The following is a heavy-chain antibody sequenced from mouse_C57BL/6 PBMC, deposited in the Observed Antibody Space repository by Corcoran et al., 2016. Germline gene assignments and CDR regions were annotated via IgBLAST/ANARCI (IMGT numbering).Heavy chain of an antibody. Sequence: QVQLQQSGAELARPGASVKLSCKASGYTFTSYGISWMKQRTGLGLEWIGEIYPTSGNTYYNEKFKGKATLTADKSSSTAHMELRSLTSADSAVYFCARRLPSTMDYWGQGTSVTVSS. D-gene: IGHD6-1*01. J-gene: IGHJ4*01. CDR1: GYTFTSYG. CDR3: ARRLPSTMDY. V-gene: IGHV1-81*01. CDR2: IYPTSGNT.